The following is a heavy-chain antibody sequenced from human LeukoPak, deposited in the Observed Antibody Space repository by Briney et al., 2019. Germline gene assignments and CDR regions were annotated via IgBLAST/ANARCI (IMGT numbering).Heavy chain of an antibody. V-gene: IGHV1-69*13. Sequence: ASVKVSCKAAGYTFTGYYMHWVRQAPGQGLEWMGGIIPIFGTANYAQKFQGRVTITADESTSTAYMELSSLRSEDTAVYYCARDPPYSTSYYYYYMDVWGKGTTVTVSS. CDR1: GYTFTGYY. CDR3: ARDPPYSTSYYYYYMDV. CDR2: IIPIFGTA. D-gene: IGHD6-6*01. J-gene: IGHJ6*03.